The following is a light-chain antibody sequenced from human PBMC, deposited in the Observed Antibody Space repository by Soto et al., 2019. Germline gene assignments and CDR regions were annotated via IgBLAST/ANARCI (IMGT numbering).Light chain of an antibody. CDR2: GAS. J-gene: IGKJ4*01. CDR1: QSVSSN. V-gene: IGKV3-15*01. CDR3: QQYNNWPPLT. Sequence: VRTQAAVSLFGCSPKRXRLACRASQSVSSNLAWYQQKPGQAPRLLIYGASSRATGIPARFSGSGSGTDFTLTISSLQSEDFAVYYCQQYNNWPPLTFGGGTKVDIK.